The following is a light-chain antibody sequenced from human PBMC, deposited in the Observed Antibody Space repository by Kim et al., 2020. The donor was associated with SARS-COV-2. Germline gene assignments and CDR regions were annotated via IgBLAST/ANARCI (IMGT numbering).Light chain of an antibody. CDR2: EVS. J-gene: IGLJ3*02. Sequence: QSVTISCTGTSSDVVGYNYVSWYQQHPGKAPKLMIYEVSKRSSGVPDRFSGSKSGNTASLPVSGLQAEDEADYYCSSYAGSNNLGVFGGGTKLTVL. CDR3: SSYAGSNNLGV. V-gene: IGLV2-8*01. CDR1: SSDVVGYNY.